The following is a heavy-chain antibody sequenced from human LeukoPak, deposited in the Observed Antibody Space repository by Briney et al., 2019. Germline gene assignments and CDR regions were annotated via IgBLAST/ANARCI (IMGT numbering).Heavy chain of an antibody. CDR2: ISAYNGNT. D-gene: IGHD3-3*01. CDR3: ARVRIRMGGYYTTTPPHFDY. J-gene: IGHJ4*02. CDR1: GGTFSSYG. Sequence: ASVKVSCKASGGTFSSYGISWVRQAPGQGLEWMGWISAYNGNTNYAQKLQGRVTMTTDTSTRTAYMELRSLRSDDTAVYYCARVRIRMGGYYTTTPPHFDYWGQGTLVTVSS. V-gene: IGHV1-18*01.